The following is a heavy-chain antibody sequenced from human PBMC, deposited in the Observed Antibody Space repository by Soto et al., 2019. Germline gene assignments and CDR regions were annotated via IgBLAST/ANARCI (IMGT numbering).Heavy chain of an antibody. Sequence: ASVKVSCKASGGTFSSYAISWVRQAPGQGLDWMGGIIPIFGTANYAQKFQGRVTITADESTSTAYMELSSLRSEDTAVYYCARDWRYCSGGSCYPNWFDPWGQGTLVTVSS. D-gene: IGHD2-15*01. CDR1: GGTFSSYA. V-gene: IGHV1-69*13. J-gene: IGHJ5*02. CDR3: ARDWRYCSGGSCYPNWFDP. CDR2: IIPIFGTA.